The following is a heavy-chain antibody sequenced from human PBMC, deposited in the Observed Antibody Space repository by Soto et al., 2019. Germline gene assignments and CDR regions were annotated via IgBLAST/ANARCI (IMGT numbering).Heavy chain of an antibody. V-gene: IGHV3-30*18. J-gene: IGHJ4*02. D-gene: IGHD6-13*01. CDR3: TEARVGGRGQLVSFDY. CDR2: ISYDGSNI. Sequence: GGSLRLSCAASGFTFSSYVMHWVRQAPGKGLEWVAVISYDGSNIYYAASVKGRFTISRDNSKNTLYPQMNSLRAEDTAVYYCTEARVGGRGQLVSFDYWGQGTLVTVSS. CDR1: GFTFSSYV.